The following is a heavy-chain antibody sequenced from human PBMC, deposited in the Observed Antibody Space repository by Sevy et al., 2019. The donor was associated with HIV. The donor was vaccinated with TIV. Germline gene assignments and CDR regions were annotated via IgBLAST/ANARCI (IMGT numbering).Heavy chain of an antibody. V-gene: IGHV4-59*01. D-gene: IGHD3-9*01. J-gene: IGHJ5*02. CDR2: IYYSGST. CDR3: ARVLTAYYVILTGYDPYNWFDP. Sequence: SETLSLTCTVSGGSISSYYWSWIRQPPGKGLEWIGYIYYSGSTNSNPSLKSRGTISVDTSKNQFSLKLSSVTAADTAVYDCARVLTAYYVILTGYDPYNWFDPWGQGTLVTVSS. CDR1: GGSISSYY.